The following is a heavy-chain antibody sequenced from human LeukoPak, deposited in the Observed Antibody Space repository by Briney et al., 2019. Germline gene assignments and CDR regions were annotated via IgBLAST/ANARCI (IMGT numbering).Heavy chain of an antibody. D-gene: IGHD3-9*01. CDR1: GGTSSTYA. Sequence: GASVKVPCKASGGTSSTYAISWVRQAPGQGLEWMGRIIPILGIANYAQKFQGRVTITADKSTSTAYMELSSLRSEDTAVYYCARGHDILTGDPDWGQGTLVTVSS. J-gene: IGHJ4*02. CDR3: ARGHDILTGDPD. CDR2: IIPILGIA. V-gene: IGHV1-69*04.